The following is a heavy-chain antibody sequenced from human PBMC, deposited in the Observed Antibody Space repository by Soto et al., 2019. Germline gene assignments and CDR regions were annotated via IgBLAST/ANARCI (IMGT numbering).Heavy chain of an antibody. CDR2: ISSRDNTI. Sequence: QVHLVESGGDLVKPGGSLRLSCAASGFTFSDYYMNWIRQAPGKGLDWVSSISSRDNTIYYADSVQGRFTISRDNAKNSLYLQMNSLRAEDTAVYYCARPYGGYPPLYYGMDVWGQGTTVTVSS. CDR1: GFTFSDYY. D-gene: IGHD5-12*01. V-gene: IGHV3-11*01. CDR3: ARPYGGYPPLYYGMDV. J-gene: IGHJ6*02.